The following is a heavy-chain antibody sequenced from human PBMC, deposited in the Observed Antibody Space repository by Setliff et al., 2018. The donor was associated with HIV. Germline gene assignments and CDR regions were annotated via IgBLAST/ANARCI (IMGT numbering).Heavy chain of an antibody. D-gene: IGHD3-22*01. J-gene: IGHJ4*02. Sequence: GGSLRLSCAASGFLFHTYCMSWVRQAPGKGLEWVADIKEDGSEKYYVDSVKGRFTISRDNAENSLYLQMNSLRTEDTAVYYWARPNYYESSGSFDYWGQGTLVTVSS. CDR3: ARPNYYESSGSFDY. CDR2: IKEDGSEK. V-gene: IGHV3-7*02. CDR1: GFLFHTYC.